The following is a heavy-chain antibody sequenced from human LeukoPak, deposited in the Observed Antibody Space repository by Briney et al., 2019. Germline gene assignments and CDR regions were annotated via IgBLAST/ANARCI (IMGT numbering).Heavy chain of an antibody. D-gene: IGHD6-19*01. CDR3: ARGEEEGSGFYYYYYGMDV. J-gene: IGHJ6*02. CDR2: ISSSGSTI. Sequence: GGSLRFSCAASGFTFSDYYMSWIRQAPGKGLEWVSYISSSGSTIYYADSVKGRFTISRDNAKNSLHLQMNSLRAEDTAVYYCARGEEEGSGFYYYYYGMDVWGQGTTVTVSS. V-gene: IGHV3-11*01. CDR1: GFTFSDYY.